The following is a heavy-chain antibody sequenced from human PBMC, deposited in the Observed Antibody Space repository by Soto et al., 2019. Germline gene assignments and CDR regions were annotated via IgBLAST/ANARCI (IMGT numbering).Heavy chain of an antibody. D-gene: IGHD2-15*01. CDR2: IKSKTDNGTT. V-gene: IGHV3-15*01. CDR1: GFSFSDYA. CDR3: TTVTPIPHCSGPRGCRWFDP. Sequence: GGSLRLSCAGSGFSFSDYAIHWVRQASGKGLEWVGRIKSKTDNGTTDYAAPVKGRFTISRDDSKNTLYLQMNSLKTEDTAVYYCTTVTPIPHCSGPRGCRWFDPWGQGTLVTVSS. J-gene: IGHJ5*02.